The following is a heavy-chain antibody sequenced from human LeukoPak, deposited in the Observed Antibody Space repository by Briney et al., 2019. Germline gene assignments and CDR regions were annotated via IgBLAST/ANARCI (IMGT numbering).Heavy chain of an antibody. Sequence: GSLRLSCAASGFTFSDYYMSWIRQAPGKGREWGSYIITGGRTMYYADSVKGRFTISGDNAKNSLCLQMNSLRAEDTAVYYCARIHRSSWFDPWGQGTLVTVAS. V-gene: IGHV3-11*01. CDR2: IITGGRTM. D-gene: IGHD5-18*01. CDR1: GFTFSDYY. CDR3: ARIHRSSWFDP. J-gene: IGHJ5*02.